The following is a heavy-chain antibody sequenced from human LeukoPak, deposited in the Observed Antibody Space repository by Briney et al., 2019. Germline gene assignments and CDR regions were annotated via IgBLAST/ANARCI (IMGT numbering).Heavy chain of an antibody. D-gene: IGHD3-10*01. CDR3: ARGPTYYYGSESYRYWFDP. CDR1: GGSISSGSYY. J-gene: IGHJ5*02. CDR2: IYTSGST. Sequence: PSETLSLTCTVSGGSISSGSYYWSWIRQPAGKGLEWIGRIYTSGSTNYNPSLKSRVTISVDTSKNQFSLKLSSVTAADTAVYYCARGPTYYYGSESYRYWFDPWGQGTLVTVSS. V-gene: IGHV4-61*02.